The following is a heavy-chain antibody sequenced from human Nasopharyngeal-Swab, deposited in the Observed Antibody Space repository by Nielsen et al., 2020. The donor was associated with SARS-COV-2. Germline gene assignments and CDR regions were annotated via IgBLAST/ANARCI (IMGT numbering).Heavy chain of an antibody. CDR3: ARGGWYYDSSGYYIFDY. V-gene: IGHV3-21*01. D-gene: IGHD3-22*01. Sequence: GESLKISCAASGFTFSSYSMNWVRQAPGKGLEWVSSISSSSYIYYADSVKGRFTISRDNAKNSLYLQMNSLRAEDTAVYYCARGGWYYDSSGYYIFDYWGQGTLVTVSS. CDR1: GFTFSSYS. CDR2: ISSSSYI. J-gene: IGHJ4*02.